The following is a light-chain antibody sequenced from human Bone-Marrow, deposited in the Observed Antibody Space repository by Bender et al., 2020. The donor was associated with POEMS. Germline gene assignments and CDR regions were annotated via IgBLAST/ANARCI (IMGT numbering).Light chain of an antibody. CDR3: SSYAGSNNVL. Sequence: QSALTQPPSASGSPGQSVTISCTGTSSDVGGSRFVSWYQHHPGKAPTVMIYEVSKRPSGVPDRFSGSKSGNTASLTVSGLQAEDEADYYCSSYAGSNNVLFGGGTKLAVL. J-gene: IGLJ2*01. CDR2: EVS. V-gene: IGLV2-8*01. CDR1: SSDVGGSRF.